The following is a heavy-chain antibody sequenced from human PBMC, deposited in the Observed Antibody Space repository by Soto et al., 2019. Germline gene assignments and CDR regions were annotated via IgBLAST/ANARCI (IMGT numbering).Heavy chain of an antibody. CDR2: IYCDDDK. D-gene: IGHD3-3*01. CDR1: GFSLTTSGVG. CDR3: AHRVLRTVFGLVTTTAIYFDF. J-gene: IGHJ4*02. Sequence: QITLNESGPTVVRPTETLTLTCRFSGFSLTTSGVGVGWIRHSPGKAPEWLALIYCDDDKRSSASLKSRLTITKDTSKNQVVLPVSDLDPTDTATYYCAHRVLRTVFGLVTTTAIYFDFWGQGTPVAVSS. V-gene: IGHV2-5*02.